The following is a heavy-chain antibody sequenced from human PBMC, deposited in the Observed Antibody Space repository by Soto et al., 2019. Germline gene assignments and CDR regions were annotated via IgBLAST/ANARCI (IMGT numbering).Heavy chain of an antibody. CDR3: AREPATAKPEGIDF. CDR1: GYTFSDYY. D-gene: IGHD1-1*01. J-gene: IGHJ4*02. Sequence: ASVKVSCKASGYTFSDYYIHWVRQAPGQGLEWMGWINPNSGGTKYAPKFQGGVTMTRDTSITTAYMELSRLRSGDTAVYYCAREPATAKPEGIDFWGQGTLVTVSS. CDR2: INPNSGGT. V-gene: IGHV1-2*02.